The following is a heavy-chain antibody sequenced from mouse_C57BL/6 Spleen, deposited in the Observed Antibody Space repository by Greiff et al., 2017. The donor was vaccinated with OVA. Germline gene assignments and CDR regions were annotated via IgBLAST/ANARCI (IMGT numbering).Heavy chain of an antibody. CDR2: IRNKANGYTT. V-gene: IGHV7-3*01. D-gene: IGHD4-1*02. Sequence: DVKLVESGGGLVQPGGSLSLSCAASGFTFTDYYMSWVRQPPGKALEWLGFIRNKANGYTTEYSASVKGRFTISRDNSQSILYLQMNALSADASATYYCARSTFDYWGHGTTLTASS. CDR3: ARSTFDY. J-gene: IGHJ2*01. CDR1: GFTFTDYY.